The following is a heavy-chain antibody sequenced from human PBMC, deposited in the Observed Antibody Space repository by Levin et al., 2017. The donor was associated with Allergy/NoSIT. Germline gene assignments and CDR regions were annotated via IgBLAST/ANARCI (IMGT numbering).Heavy chain of an antibody. V-gene: IGHV4-34*01. CDR3: AGGRVRGIAAAGTRWFDP. CDR2: INHSGST. CDR1: GGSFSGYY. D-gene: IGHD6-13*01. J-gene: IGHJ5*02. Sequence: SQTLSLTCAVYGGSFSGYYWSWIRPPPGKGLEWIGEINHSGSTNYNPSLKSRVTISVDTSKNQFSLKLSSVTAADTAVYYCAGGRVRGIAAAGTRWFDPWGQGTLVTVSS.